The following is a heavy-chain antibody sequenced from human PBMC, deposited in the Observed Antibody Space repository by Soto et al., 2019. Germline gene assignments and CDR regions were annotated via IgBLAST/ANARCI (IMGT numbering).Heavy chain of an antibody. J-gene: IGHJ4*02. CDR1: GGSISSYY. CDR3: AGADRLQWLVPYYFDY. D-gene: IGHD6-19*01. V-gene: IGHV4-59*01. Sequence: SETLALTCTVSGGSISSYYWSWIRQPPGKGLEWIGYIYYSGSTNYNPSLKSRVTISVDTSKNQFSLKLSSVTAADTAVYYCAGADRLQWLVPYYFDYWGQGTLVTVSS. CDR2: IYYSGST.